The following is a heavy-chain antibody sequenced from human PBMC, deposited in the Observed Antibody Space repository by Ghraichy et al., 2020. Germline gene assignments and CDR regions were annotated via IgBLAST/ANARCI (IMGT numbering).Heavy chain of an antibody. J-gene: IGHJ4*02. CDR3: ARSKRSCSNNVCTTKYYFDD. D-gene: IGHD2-8*01. V-gene: IGHV4-59*11. Sequence: SQTLSLTCRVSSGSISSHYWSWIRQSPGKGLEWIGYIYYTWSTNYNPSFKSRVTISVTTSKNQFSLRLNSLTAAATAVYYCARSKRSCSNNVCTTKYYFDDGGQGTLVTVSS. CDR1: SGSISSHY. CDR2: IYYTWST.